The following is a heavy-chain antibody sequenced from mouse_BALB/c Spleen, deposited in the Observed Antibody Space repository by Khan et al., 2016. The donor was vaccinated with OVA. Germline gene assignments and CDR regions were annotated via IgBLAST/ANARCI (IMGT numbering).Heavy chain of an antibody. CDR3: ARGGYGSIAY. J-gene: IGHJ3*01. V-gene: IGHV1S81*02. Sequence: QVQLQQSGAELVKPGASVKLSCKASGYTFTSYWMHWVKQRPGQGLEWIGYINPSDGRAHYNENFKTKATLTVDKSSSTASLQLSRLTSADSAVYSCARGGYGSIAYWGQGTLVTVSA. CDR1: GYTFTSYW. CDR2: INPSDGRA. D-gene: IGHD2-10*02.